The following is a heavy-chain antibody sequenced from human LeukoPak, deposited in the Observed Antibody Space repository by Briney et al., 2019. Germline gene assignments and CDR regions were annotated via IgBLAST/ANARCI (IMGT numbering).Heavy chain of an antibody. Sequence: GESLKISCMGSGYSFTSYWIGWVRQMPGKGLEWMGIIYPGDSDTRYSPSFQGQVTISADKSISTAYLQWSSLKASDTAMYYCARHMVPSSPRASVDYWGQGTLVTVSS. D-gene: IGHD4/OR15-4a*01. CDR1: GYSFTSYW. V-gene: IGHV5-51*01. J-gene: IGHJ4*02. CDR3: ARHMVPSSPRASVDY. CDR2: IYPGDSDT.